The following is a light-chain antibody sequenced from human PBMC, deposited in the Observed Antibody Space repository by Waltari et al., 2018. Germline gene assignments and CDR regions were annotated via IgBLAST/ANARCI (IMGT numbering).Light chain of an antibody. Sequence: QSVLTQPPSMSGAPGQKVTIPCTGGSPNFGAGYDVHWYQQFAGAAPKLLMFGNTNRASGVPGRFSASKSGTSASLAIAGLQSEHEAVYYCQSFDSSLSASVFGGGTKLTVL. CDR2: GNT. J-gene: IGLJ3*02. CDR3: QSFDSSLSASV. CDR1: SPNFGAGYD. V-gene: IGLV1-40*01.